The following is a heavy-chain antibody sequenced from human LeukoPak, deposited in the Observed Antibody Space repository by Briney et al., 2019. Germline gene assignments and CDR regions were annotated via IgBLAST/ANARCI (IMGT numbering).Heavy chain of an antibody. J-gene: IGHJ6*03. D-gene: IGHD5-18*01. Sequence: PSQTLSLTCTVSGGSISSGGYYWGWVRQHPGKGLEWIGYIYYSGSTYYNPSLKSRVTISVDTSKNQFSLKLSSVAAADTAVYYCATHGLHTAMGTFKEYYIDVWRKGTTVTVCS. CDR2: IYYSGST. CDR1: GGSISSGGYY. CDR3: ATHGLHTAMGTFKEYYIDV. V-gene: IGHV4-31*03.